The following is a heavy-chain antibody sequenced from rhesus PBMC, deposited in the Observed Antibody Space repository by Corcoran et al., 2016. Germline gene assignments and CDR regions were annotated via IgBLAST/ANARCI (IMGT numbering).Heavy chain of an antibody. CDR2: IYGSSGST. Sequence: QVQLQESGPGVVKPSETLSLTCAVSGGPISGGYDWSWIRQPPGKGLEWIGYIYGSSGSTNYNPSLKNRVTISKDASKNEFSLKLSSVTAADTAVYYCARGPLTGVIGYWGQGVLVTVSS. D-gene: IGHD3-34*01. J-gene: IGHJ4*01. CDR3: ARGPLTGVIGY. CDR1: GGPISGGYD. V-gene: IGHV4-76*01.